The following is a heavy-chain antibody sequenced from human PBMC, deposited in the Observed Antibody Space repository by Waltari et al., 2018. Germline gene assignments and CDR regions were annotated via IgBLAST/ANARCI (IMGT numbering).Heavy chain of an antibody. CDR3: AGGTPLRFFVH. Sequence: QVQLVQSGAEVKTPGSPVKVSFKAAGRRFPTFGLYWVRQAPGQGLEWMGGIIPTFQKVAYAQEFQGRVSITADDYTGTAYMELTSLRFEDTAVYYCAGGTPLRFFVHWGQGTRVTVSP. J-gene: IGHJ4*02. V-gene: IGHV1-69*01. CDR1: GRRFPTFG. CDR2: IIPTFQKV.